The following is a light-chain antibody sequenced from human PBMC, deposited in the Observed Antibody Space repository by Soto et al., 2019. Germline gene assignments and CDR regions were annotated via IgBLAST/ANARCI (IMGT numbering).Light chain of an antibody. CDR3: SSYTSSGTWV. Sequence: QSALTQPASVSGSPGQSITISCTGTSSDVGGYNYVSWYQQHPGKAPKLMIYEVSNRPSGVSNRFSGSKSGNTASLTISGLQAEDEAAYYCSSYTSSGTWVFGGGTQLTVL. CDR2: EVS. CDR1: SSDVGGYNY. J-gene: IGLJ3*02. V-gene: IGLV2-14*01.